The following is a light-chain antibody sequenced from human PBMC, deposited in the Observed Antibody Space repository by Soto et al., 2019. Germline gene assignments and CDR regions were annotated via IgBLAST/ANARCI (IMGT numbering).Light chain of an antibody. Sequence: EIVMTQSPATLSVSPGERATLSCRASRNINRKLAWYQQKPGQAPRLLISGASTRATGIPARFSGSGSGTEFTITISRLQSEDFAVYYCQQYYESHTRIFGVWTKVEIK. J-gene: IGKJ4*01. CDR3: QQYYESHTRI. CDR1: RNINRK. CDR2: GAS. V-gene: IGKV3-15*01.